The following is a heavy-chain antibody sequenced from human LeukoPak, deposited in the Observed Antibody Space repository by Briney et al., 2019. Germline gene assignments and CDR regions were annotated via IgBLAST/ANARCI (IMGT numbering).Heavy chain of an antibody. Sequence: SETLSRTCIVSGYSISTGYYWGWIRPPPGKGLEWIGSIYHSGSTYYNPSLKSRVTISVDTTKNHFSLKLSSVTAADTAVYYCARYSSYARSFDYWGQGTLVTVSS. CDR1: GYSISTGYY. V-gene: IGHV4-38-2*02. D-gene: IGHD6-13*01. CDR2: IYHSGST. CDR3: ARYSSYARSFDY. J-gene: IGHJ4*02.